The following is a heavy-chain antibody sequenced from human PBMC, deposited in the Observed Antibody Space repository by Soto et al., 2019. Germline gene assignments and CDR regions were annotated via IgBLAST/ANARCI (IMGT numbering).Heavy chain of an antibody. CDR3: ARDHGDTWLLTHRSFYYYYMDV. D-gene: IGHD3-22*01. CDR1: GGTFSSYT. Sequence: SVKVSCKASGGTFSSYTISWVRQAPGQGLEWMGRIIPIPGIANYAQKFQGRVTITADKSTSTAYMELSSLRSEDTAVYYCARDHGDTWLLTHRSFYYYYMDVWGKGTTVTVSS. CDR2: IIPIPGIA. J-gene: IGHJ6*03. V-gene: IGHV1-69*04.